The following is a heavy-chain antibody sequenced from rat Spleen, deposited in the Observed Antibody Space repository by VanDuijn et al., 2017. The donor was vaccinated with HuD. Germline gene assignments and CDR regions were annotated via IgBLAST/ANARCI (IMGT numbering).Heavy chain of an antibody. CDR1: GYSITSNY. CDR3: ARRPYSFNNYIYFDY. D-gene: IGHD1-2*01. CDR2: ISYSGNT. Sequence: EVQLQESGPGLVKPSQSLSLTCSVTGYSITSNYWGWIRKFPGNKMEWIGHISYSGNTNYNPSLKSRISITRDTSKNQFFLQLNSVTTEDTATYYCARRPYSFNNYIYFDYWGQGVMVTVSS. J-gene: IGHJ2*01. V-gene: IGHV3-1*01.